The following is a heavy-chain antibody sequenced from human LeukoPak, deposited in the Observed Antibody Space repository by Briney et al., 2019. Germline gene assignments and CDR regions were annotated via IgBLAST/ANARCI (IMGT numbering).Heavy chain of an antibody. CDR2: IEEDGSQI. CDR1: GFTFSNYW. J-gene: IGHJ4*02. D-gene: IGHD4-17*01. CDR3: ARVGRVTTPRYSDY. V-gene: IGHV3-7*01. Sequence: GGSPRLSCAASGFTFSNYWMSWVRQAPGKGLEWVANIEEDGSQIYYVDSVKGRFTTSRDNAKNSVYLQMNSLRAEDTAVYYCARVGRVTTPRYSDYWGQGTLVTVSS.